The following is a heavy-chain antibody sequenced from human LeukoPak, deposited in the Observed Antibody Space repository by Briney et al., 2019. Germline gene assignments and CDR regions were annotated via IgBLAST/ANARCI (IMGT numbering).Heavy chain of an antibody. CDR2: VHLSGAS. CDR1: GGSILTTNW. V-gene: IGHV4-4*02. D-gene: IGHD1-1*01. CDR3: ARIGNYYFDY. Sequence: SGTLSLTCAVSGGSILTTNWWSWVRQPPGKGLEWIGEVHLSGASNYNPSLKSRVNMSIDKSKNQFSLKLTSVTAADTAVYFCARIGNYYFDYWGQGTLVTVSS. J-gene: IGHJ4*02.